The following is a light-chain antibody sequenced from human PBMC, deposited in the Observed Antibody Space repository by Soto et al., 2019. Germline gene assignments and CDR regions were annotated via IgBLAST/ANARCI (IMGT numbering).Light chain of an antibody. CDR3: QRYQNYPVT. V-gene: IGKV1-16*02. J-gene: IGKJ4*01. CDR1: QDINNY. CDR2: AAS. Sequence: DVQMTQSPSSLSASVGDRVTITCRASQDINNYLAWFQQKPGQAPKSLIYAASSLQSGVPSNFSGSASGTDFTLTISSLQSEDFATYYCQRYQNYPVTFGGVTKVEIK.